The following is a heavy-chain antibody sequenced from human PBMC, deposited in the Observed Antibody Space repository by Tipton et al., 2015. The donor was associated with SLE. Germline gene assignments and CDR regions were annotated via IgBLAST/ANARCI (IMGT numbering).Heavy chain of an antibody. V-gene: IGHV4-38-2*02. Sequence: TLSLTCSVSGDSISGRYWSWIRQPPGKGLEWVATLHHTGNTYYNPALENRLTISADTSKNQISLKVTSVTAADTAVYYCVRVVPRGGTDYWGQGTLITVSS. CDR1: GDSISGRY. D-gene: IGHD2-15*01. J-gene: IGHJ4*02. CDR3: VRVVPRGGTDY. CDR2: LHHTGNT.